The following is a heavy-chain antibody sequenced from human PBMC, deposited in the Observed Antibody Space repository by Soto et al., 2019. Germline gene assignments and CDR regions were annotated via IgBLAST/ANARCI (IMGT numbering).Heavy chain of an antibody. J-gene: IGHJ4*02. CDR3: ARLRDCSSPSCYWVDY. Sequence: PSETVSLTCTVSGGSISSYYWSWIRQPPGKGRGWIGYIYYSGSTNYNPSLKSRVTISVDTSKIHFSLKLSAVTAADTAVYYCARLRDCSSPSCYWVDYWGQGTLVTVSS. D-gene: IGHD2-2*01. CDR2: IYYSGST. CDR1: GGSISSYY. V-gene: IGHV4-59*08.